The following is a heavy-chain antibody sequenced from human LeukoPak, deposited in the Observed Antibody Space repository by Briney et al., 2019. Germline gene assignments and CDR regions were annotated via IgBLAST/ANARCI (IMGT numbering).Heavy chain of an antibody. J-gene: IGHJ4*02. CDR1: GFIFNNYA. D-gene: IGHD6-19*01. CDR2: ISWNSGSI. CDR3: AKDNRRHYTSGPNPDSLH. Sequence: GGSLRLSCAGAGFIFNNYAMHWVRQPPGKGLEWVSGISWNSGSIDYADSVKGRFTISRDNAKNSLYLQMNSLRVEDTAFYYCAKDNRRHYTSGPNPDSLHWGQGALVTVSS. V-gene: IGHV3-9*01.